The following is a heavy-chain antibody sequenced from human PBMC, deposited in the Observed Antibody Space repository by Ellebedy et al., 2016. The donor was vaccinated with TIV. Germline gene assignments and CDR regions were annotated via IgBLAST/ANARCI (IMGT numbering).Heavy chain of an antibody. CDR3: ARVSSDSSGYYLFDY. J-gene: IGHJ4*02. CDR2: IYHSGST. V-gene: IGHV4-4*02. CDR1: GGSISSSNW. D-gene: IGHD3-22*01. Sequence: MPSETLSLTCAVSGGSISSSNWWRWVRQPPGKGLEWSGEIYHSGSTNYNPSLKSRVTISVDKSKNQFSLKLSSVTAADTAVDYCARVSSDSSGYYLFDYWGQGTLVTVSS.